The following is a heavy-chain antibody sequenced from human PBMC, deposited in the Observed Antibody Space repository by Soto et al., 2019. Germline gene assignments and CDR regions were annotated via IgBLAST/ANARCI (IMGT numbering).Heavy chain of an antibody. CDR1: GDSISSPDYY. CDR2: VYYRGSI. J-gene: IGHJ5*01. Sequence: PSETLSLTCTVSGDSISSPDYYWSWIRQAPGKGLELIGYVYYRGSIYYTPSLESRVSISIDTSKNQLSPRLTSVTAADSAVYFCARVTFTPNWFDSWGQGILVTVSS. CDR3: ARVTFTPNWFDS. D-gene: IGHD3-16*01. V-gene: IGHV4-30-4*01.